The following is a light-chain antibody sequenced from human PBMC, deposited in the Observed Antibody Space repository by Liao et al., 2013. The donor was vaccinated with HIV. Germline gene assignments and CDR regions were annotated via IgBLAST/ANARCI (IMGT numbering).Light chain of an antibody. CDR2: QDD. J-gene: IGLJ2*01. V-gene: IGLV3-1*01. Sequence: SYELTQPPSVSVSPGQTASISCSGDKLGNRYSSWYQQKPGQSPVLVIYQDDKRPSGIPERFSGSNSGNTATLTITRVEAGDEADYYCQVWDGDFAVFGGGTRLAVL. CDR3: QVWDGDFAV. CDR1: KLGNRY.